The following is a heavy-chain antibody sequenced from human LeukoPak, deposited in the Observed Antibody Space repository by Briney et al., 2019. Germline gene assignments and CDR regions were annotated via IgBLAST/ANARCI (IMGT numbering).Heavy chain of an antibody. CDR2: ISSSSSYI. CDR3: ARGTYYDSSRYYVTPGDY. D-gene: IGHD3-22*01. Sequence: PGGSLRLSCAASGFTFSSYSMNWVRQAPGKGLEWVSSISSSSSYIYYADSVKGRFTISRDNAKNSLYLQMNSLRAEDTAVYYCARGTYYDSSRYYVTPGDYWGQGTLVTVSS. J-gene: IGHJ4*02. CDR1: GFTFSSYS. V-gene: IGHV3-21*01.